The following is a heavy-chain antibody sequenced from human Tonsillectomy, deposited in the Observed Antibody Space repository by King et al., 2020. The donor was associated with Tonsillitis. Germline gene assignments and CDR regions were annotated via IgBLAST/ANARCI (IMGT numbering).Heavy chain of an antibody. CDR3: ARGYSGYDYYFDY. V-gene: IGHV4-31*03. CDR1: GGSISSGNYY. J-gene: IGHJ4*02. D-gene: IGHD5-12*01. CDR2: IYYSGST. Sequence: QLQESGPGLVKPSQTLSLTCTVSGGSISSGNYYWSWIRQHPGKGLEWIGYIYYSGSTYYHPSLKSRVSISVDTSKNQFSLKLSSVTAADTAVYYCARGYSGYDYYFDYWGQGTLVTVSS.